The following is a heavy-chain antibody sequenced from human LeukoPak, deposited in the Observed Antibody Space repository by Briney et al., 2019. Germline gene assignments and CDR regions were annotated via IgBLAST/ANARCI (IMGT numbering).Heavy chain of an antibody. D-gene: IGHD3-22*01. Sequence: ASVKVSCKASGYTFTGYYMHWVRQAPGQGLEWMGWINPNSGGTNYAQKFQGRVTMTRDTSISTAYMELSRLRSDDTAVYYCARGIGRYYCDSSGSPWDYWGQGTLVTVSS. CDR2: INPNSGGT. V-gene: IGHV1-2*02. CDR3: ARGIGRYYCDSSGSPWDY. J-gene: IGHJ4*02. CDR1: GYTFTGYY.